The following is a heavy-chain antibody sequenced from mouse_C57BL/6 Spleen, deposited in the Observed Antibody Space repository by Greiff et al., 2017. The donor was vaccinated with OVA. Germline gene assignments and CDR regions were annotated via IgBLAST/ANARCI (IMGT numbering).Heavy chain of an antibody. V-gene: IGHV1-80*01. CDR3: ARSSLYGNYVDWYFDV. CDR1: GYAFSSYW. D-gene: IGHD2-1*01. CDR2: IYPGDGDT. Sequence: VKLMESGAELVKPGASVKISCKASGYAFSSYWMNWVKQRPGKGLEWIGQIYPGDGDTNYNGKFKGKATLTADKSSSTAYMQLSRLTSEDSAVYFCARSSLYGNYVDWYFDVWGTGTTVTVSS. J-gene: IGHJ1*03.